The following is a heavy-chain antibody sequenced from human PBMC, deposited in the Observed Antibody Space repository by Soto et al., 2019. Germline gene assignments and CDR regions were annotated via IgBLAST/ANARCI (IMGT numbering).Heavy chain of an antibody. D-gene: IGHD3-22*01. Sequence: GGSLRLSCAASGFRFSHYTMKWVRQAPGKGLEWVASISSGSSFIYYADSVKDRFTISRDNAKNSVYLEMNSLRAEDTAVYYCATTTNPDYYNSSWDSWGQGTLVTVSS. CDR3: ATTTNPDYYNSSWDS. CDR2: ISSGSSFI. V-gene: IGHV3-21*01. CDR1: GFRFSHYT. J-gene: IGHJ4*02.